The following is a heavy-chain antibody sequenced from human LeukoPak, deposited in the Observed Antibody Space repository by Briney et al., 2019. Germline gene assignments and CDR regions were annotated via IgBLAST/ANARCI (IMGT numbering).Heavy chain of an antibody. CDR2: INPNSGGT. Sequence: ASVKVSCKASGYTFTGYYMHWVRQAPGQGLAWMGWINPNSGGTNYAQKFQGRVTMTRDTSISTAYMELSRLRSDDTAVYYCARGSRRSMVRGPFDYWGQGTLVTVSS. V-gene: IGHV1-2*02. J-gene: IGHJ4*02. CDR3: ARGSRRSMVRGPFDY. CDR1: GYTFTGYY. D-gene: IGHD3-10*01.